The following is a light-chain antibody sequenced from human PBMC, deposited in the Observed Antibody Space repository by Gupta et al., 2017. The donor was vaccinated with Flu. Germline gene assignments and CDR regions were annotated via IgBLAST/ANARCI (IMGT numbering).Light chain of an antibody. Sequence: DIQLTQSPPSLSASVGDRVTITCQATQDISIFLNWYQQKPGKAPNLLIYDASNLQPGVPSRFSGSGSGTDFTFTIINLQPEDTATYYCQQYDNLPVTFGRGTTVDIK. CDR1: QDISIF. J-gene: IGKJ4*01. CDR3: QQYDNLPVT. CDR2: DAS. V-gene: IGKV1-33*01.